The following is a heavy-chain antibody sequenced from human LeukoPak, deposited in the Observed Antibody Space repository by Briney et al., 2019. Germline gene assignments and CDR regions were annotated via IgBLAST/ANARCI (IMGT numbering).Heavy chain of an antibody. D-gene: IGHD1-26*01. J-gene: IGHJ3*02. CDR3: AKDVSGWELLPNDAFDI. CDR1: GFTFSSYA. Sequence: GGSLRLSCAASGFTFSSYAMSWVRQAPGKGLEWVSAISGSGGSTYYADSVKGRFTISRDNSKNTLYLQMNSLRAEDTAVYYCAKDVSGWELLPNDAFDIRGQGTMVTVSS. CDR2: ISGSGGST. V-gene: IGHV3-23*01.